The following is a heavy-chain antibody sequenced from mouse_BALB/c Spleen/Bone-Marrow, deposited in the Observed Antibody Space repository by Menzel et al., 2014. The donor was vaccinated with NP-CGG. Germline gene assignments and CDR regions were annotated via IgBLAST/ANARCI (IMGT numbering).Heavy chain of an antibody. CDR1: GYAFNLSW. Sequence: VQGVESGPELVKPGASVKISCKASGYAFNLSWMNWAKQRPGQGLEWIGRIYPGDGDTSYNGKFKGKATLTADKSSSTAYMRLIDLTSVDSAVYFCARTGIGLDYWGQGTSVTVSS. D-gene: IGHD4-1*01. J-gene: IGHJ4*01. V-gene: IGHV1-82*01. CDR3: ARTGIGLDY. CDR2: IYPGDGDT.